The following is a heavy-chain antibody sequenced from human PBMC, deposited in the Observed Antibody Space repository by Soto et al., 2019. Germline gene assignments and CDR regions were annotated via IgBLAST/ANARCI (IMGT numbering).Heavy chain of an antibody. J-gene: IGHJ6*02. V-gene: IGHV4-30-4*01. D-gene: IGHD3-10*01. Sequence: PPETLSLTCTVSGGSISSGDYYWSWIRQPPGKGLEWIGYIYYSGSTYYNPSLKSRVTISVDTSKNQFSLKLSSVTAADTAVYYCARRAQITMVRGVKNYYGMDVWGQGTTVTVSS. CDR1: GGSISSGDYY. CDR2: IYYSGST. CDR3: ARRAQITMVRGVKNYYGMDV.